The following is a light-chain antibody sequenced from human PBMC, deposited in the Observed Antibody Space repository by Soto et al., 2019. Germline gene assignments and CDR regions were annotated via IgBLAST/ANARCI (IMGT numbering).Light chain of an antibody. J-gene: IGKJ1*01. CDR2: GAS. V-gene: IGKV3D-20*02. Sequence: MVVGQSAASLAFSPVERVGLSCSASQSVGSSYFAWYQQKPGQAPRLLIYGASNRATGIPDRFSGSGSGTDFTLTITSLEPEDFAVYYCQQRSNWPPTFGQGTKVDIK. CDR1: QSVGSSY. CDR3: QQRSNWPPT.